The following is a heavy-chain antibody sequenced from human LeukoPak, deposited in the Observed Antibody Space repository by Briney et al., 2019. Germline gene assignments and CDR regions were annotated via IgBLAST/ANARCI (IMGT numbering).Heavy chain of an antibody. D-gene: IGHD1-7*01. V-gene: IGHV3-23*01. CDR2: ISGSGTGT. CDR1: GFTFSSYA. CDR3: AKERGTGTRFDY. Sequence: PGGSLRLSCAASGFTFSSYAMSWVRQAPGKGLYWVSAISGSGTGTYYADSVKGRFTISRDNSKNTLYLQMNSLRAEDTAVYYCAKERGTGTRFDYWGQGTLVTVSS. J-gene: IGHJ4*02.